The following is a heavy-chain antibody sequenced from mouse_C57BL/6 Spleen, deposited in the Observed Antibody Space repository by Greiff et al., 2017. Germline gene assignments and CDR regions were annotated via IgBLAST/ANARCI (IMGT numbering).Heavy chain of an antibody. Sequence: VQLKESGPGLVQPSQSLSITCTVSGFSLTSYGVHWVRQSPGKGLEWLGVIWSGGSTDYNAAFISRLSISKDNSKSQVFFKMNSLQADDTAIYYCARALLTGPYYYAMDYWGQGTSVTVSS. V-gene: IGHV2-2*01. D-gene: IGHD4-1*01. CDR1: GFSLTSYG. CDR3: ARALLTGPYYYAMDY. CDR2: IWSGGST. J-gene: IGHJ4*01.